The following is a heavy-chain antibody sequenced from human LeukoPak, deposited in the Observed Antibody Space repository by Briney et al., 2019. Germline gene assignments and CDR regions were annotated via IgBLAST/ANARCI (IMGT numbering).Heavy chain of an antibody. D-gene: IGHD2-21*02. J-gene: IGHJ5*02. CDR1: GYTFTSYY. CDR2: INPSGGST. V-gene: IGHV1-46*01. CDR3: ARAPYCGGDCYPNWFDP. Sequence: GVSVKVSCKASGYTFTSYYMHWVRQAPGQGLEWMGIINPSGGSTSYAQKFQGRVTMTRDTSTSTVYMELSSLRSEDTAVYYCARAPYCGGDCYPNWFDPWGQGTLVTVSS.